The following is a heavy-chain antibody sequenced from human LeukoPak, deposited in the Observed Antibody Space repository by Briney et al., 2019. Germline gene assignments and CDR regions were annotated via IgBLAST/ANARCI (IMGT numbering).Heavy chain of an antibody. J-gene: IGHJ3*02. CDR1: GGSISSYY. V-gene: IGHV4-4*07. CDR2: IYTSGST. D-gene: IGHD3-22*01. CDR3: ARALHYYDSSGYSYAFDI. Sequence: PSETLSLTCTVSGGSISSYYWSWIRQPAGKGLEWIGRIYTSGSTNYNPSLKSRVTMSVDTSKNQFSLKLSSVTAADTAVYYCARALHYYDSSGYSYAFDIWGQGTMVTVSS.